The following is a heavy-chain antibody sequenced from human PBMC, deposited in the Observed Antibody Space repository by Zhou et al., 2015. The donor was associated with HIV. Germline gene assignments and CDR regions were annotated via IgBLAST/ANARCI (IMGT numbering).Heavy chain of an antibody. D-gene: IGHD6-13*01. Sequence: QVQLVQSGAEVKKPGSSVKVSCKASGGTFSSYAISWVRQAPGQGLEWMGGIIPIFGTANYAQKFQGRVTITADESTSTAYMELSSLRSEDTAVYYCARGRIAAAGTKHYYYYYGMDVWGQGTTVTVSS. CDR1: GGTFSSYA. V-gene: IGHV1-69*12. CDR3: ARGRIAAAGTKHYYYYYGMDV. CDR2: IIPIFGTA. J-gene: IGHJ6*02.